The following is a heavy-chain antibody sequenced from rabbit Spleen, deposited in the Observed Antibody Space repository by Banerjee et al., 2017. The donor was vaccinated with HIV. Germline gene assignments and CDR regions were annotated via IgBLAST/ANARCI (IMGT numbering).Heavy chain of an antibody. D-gene: IGHD1-1*01. V-gene: IGHV1S40*01. Sequence: QSLEESGGDLVKPGASLTLTCKASGFSFSSGYYMCWVRQAPGKGLEWIACIYVGSSDDTYYASWAKGRFTISKTSSTTVDLKMTSLTAADTAIYFCARDLVAVIGWNFNLWGPGTLVTVS. CDR2: IYVGSSDDT. CDR3: ARDLVAVIGWNFNL. J-gene: IGHJ4*01. CDR1: GFSFSSGYY.